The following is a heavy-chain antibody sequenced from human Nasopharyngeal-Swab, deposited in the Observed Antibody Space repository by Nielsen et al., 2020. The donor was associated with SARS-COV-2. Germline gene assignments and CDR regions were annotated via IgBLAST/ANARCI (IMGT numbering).Heavy chain of an antibody. Sequence: SETLSLTCAVYGGPVSGYFWRWIRQPPGKGLEWIGDISHSGSTDYNPSLKSRVTISVDTSKNQFSLKLTSVTAADTAMYYCARVGVVVAANDFWGQGTLVTVSS. CDR2: ISHSGST. J-gene: IGHJ4*02. D-gene: IGHD2-15*01. V-gene: IGHV4-34*01. CDR3: ARVGVVVAANDF. CDR1: GGPVSGYF.